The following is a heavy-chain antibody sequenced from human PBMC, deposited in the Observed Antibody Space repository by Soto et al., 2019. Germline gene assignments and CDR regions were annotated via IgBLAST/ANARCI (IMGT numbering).Heavy chain of an antibody. CDR1: GGSISSGGYS. CDR3: ARDQGYNWFDP. Sequence: QLQLQESGSGLVKPSQTLSLTCAVSGGSISSGGYSWSWIRQPPGKGLEWIGYIHHSGSTYYNPSLKSRATISVDRSKNQFSLKLSSVTAADTAVYYCARDQGYNWFDPWGQGNLVTVSS. CDR2: IHHSGST. J-gene: IGHJ5*02. V-gene: IGHV4-30-2*01.